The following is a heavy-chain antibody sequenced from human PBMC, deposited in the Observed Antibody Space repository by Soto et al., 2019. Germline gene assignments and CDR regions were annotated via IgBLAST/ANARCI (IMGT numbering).Heavy chain of an antibody. V-gene: IGHV1-69*01. CDR3: VREAKTYDSSGYYLSPFDY. CDR1: GGTFSSYA. J-gene: IGHJ4*02. Sequence: QVQLVQSGAEVKKPGSSVKVSCKASGGTFSSYAISWVRQAPGQGLEWMGGIIPIFGTANYAQKFQGRVTITADESTSTAYMELSSLRSEDTAVYYCVREAKTYDSSGYYLSPFDYWGQGTLVTVSS. CDR2: IIPIFGTA. D-gene: IGHD3-22*01.